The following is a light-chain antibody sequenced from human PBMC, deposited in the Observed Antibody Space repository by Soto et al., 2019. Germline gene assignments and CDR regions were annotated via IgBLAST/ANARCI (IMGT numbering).Light chain of an antibody. CDR2: DAS. J-gene: IGKJ2*01. CDR3: QQRSNWPPYT. V-gene: IGKV3-11*01. CDR1: QSVSSY. Sequence: EIVLTQSPATLSLSPGERATLSCRASQSVSSYLAWYQQKPGQAPRLLIYDASNRATGIPDSFSGSGSGTDFTLTISSREPEDFAVYYCQQRSNWPPYTFGQGTKLEIK.